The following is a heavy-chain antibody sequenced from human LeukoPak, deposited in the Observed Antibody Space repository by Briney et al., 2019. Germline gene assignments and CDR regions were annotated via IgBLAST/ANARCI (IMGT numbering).Heavy chain of an antibody. CDR3: ARGPPQYIVVVPAAIWFDP. Sequence: PGGPLRLSCAASGFTFSDYYMSWIRQAPGKGLEWVSYISSSGSTIYYADSVKGRFTISRDNAKNSLYLQMNSLRAEDTAVYYCARGPPQYIVVVPAAIWFDPWGQGTLVTVSS. D-gene: IGHD2-2*01. J-gene: IGHJ5*02. CDR1: GFTFSDYY. CDR2: ISSSGSTI. V-gene: IGHV3-11*04.